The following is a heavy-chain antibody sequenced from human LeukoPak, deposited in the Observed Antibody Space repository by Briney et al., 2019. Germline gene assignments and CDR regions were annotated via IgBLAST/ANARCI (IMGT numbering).Heavy chain of an antibody. V-gene: IGHV3-30-3*01. Sequence: GGSLRLSCAASGFTFSSYAMHWVRQAPGKGLEWVAVISYDGSNKYYADSVKGRFTISRDNSKNTLYLQMNSLRAEDTAVYYCAGMRGVTPYWGQGTLVTVSS. J-gene: IGHJ4*02. D-gene: IGHD3-10*01. CDR2: ISYDGSNK. CDR1: GFTFSSYA. CDR3: AGMRGVTPY.